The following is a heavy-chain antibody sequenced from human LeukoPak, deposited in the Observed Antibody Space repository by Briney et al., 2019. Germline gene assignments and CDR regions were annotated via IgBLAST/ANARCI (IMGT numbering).Heavy chain of an antibody. CDR2: IYYSGST. CDR1: GGSISSGDYY. Sequence: SETLSLTCTVSGGSISSGDYYWSWIRQPPGKGLERIGYIYYSGSTYYNPSLKSRVTISVDTSKNQFSLKLSSVTAADTAVYYCARVTGYSYGYRIDYWGQGTLVTVSS. V-gene: IGHV4-30-4*01. J-gene: IGHJ4*02. D-gene: IGHD5-18*01. CDR3: ARVTGYSYGYRIDY.